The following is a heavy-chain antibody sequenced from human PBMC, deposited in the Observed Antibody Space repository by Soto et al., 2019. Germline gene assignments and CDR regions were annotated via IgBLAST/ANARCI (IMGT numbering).Heavy chain of an antibody. CDR2: MNPSGDRT. V-gene: IGHV1-46*01. D-gene: IGHD5-12*01. CDR3: ARGRGYSGDDLQEDGFDI. J-gene: IGHJ3*02. Sequence: QVQLMQSGTEVKEPGASVNLSCKASGYTFSSSYIRWVRQAPGQGLEWMGIMNPSGDRTNYAQNFQGRVTMTRDTARSTVYMELSSLRSEDTAVYYCARGRGYSGDDLQEDGFDIWGQGTMVTVS. CDR1: GYTFSSSY.